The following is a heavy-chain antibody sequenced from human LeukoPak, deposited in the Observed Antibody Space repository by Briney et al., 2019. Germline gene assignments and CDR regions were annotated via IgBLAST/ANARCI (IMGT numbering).Heavy chain of an antibody. CDR3: AKDDRSVLWFGELLSRGY. V-gene: IGHV3-30*02. D-gene: IGHD3-10*01. Sequence: GGSLRLSCAASGFTFSSYGMHWVRQAPGKGLEWVAFIRYDGSNKYYADSVKGRFTISRDNSKNTLYLQMNSLRAEDTAVYYCAKDDRSVLWFGELLSRGYWGQGTLVTDSP. CDR1: GFTFSSYG. CDR2: IRYDGSNK. J-gene: IGHJ4*02.